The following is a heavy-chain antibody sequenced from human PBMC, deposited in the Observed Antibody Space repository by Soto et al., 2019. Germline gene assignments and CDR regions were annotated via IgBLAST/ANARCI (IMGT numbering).Heavy chain of an antibody. CDR2: ISTSSSYT. V-gene: IGHV3-11*05. CDR3: ARLRLTGYFDF. J-gene: IGHJ4*02. Sequence: QVQLVESGGGLVKPGGSLRLSCVASGFTFSDHYMTWIRQAPGKGLEWLSYISTSSSYTNYADSVKGRFTISRDNAMNSLYLQMNSLRAEETAVYYCARLRLTGYFDFWGQGTLLTVSS. CDR1: GFTFSDHY.